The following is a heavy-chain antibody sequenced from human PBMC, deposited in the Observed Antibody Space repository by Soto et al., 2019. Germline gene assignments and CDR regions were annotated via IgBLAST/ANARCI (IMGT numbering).Heavy chain of an antibody. J-gene: IGHJ3*02. CDR3: ARQAMALIGGPLDM. Sequence: EESLKISSQESGQSFTNYWINWVRQIPGKGLEWMGKIDPSESYTKYSPSFQGHVTISDDKSISTAYLQWSSLKASDPAMYYCARQAMALIGGPLDMSGHGTIVA. D-gene: IGHD7-27*01. CDR1: GQSFTNYW. V-gene: IGHV5-10-1*01. CDR2: IDPSESYT.